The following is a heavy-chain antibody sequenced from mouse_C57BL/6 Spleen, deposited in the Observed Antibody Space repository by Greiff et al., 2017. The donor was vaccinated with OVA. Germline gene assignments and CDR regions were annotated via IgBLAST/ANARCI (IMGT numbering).Heavy chain of an antibody. Sequence: EVQLQQSGPELVKPGASVKMSCKASGYTFTDYNMHWVKQSHGKSLEWIGYINPNNGGTSYNQKFKGKATLTVDQSSSTAYMQLNSLTSEDSAVYYCARGELGRRGYFDYWGQGTTLTVSS. D-gene: IGHD4-1*01. CDR2: INPNNGGT. V-gene: IGHV1-22*01. J-gene: IGHJ2*01. CDR1: GYTFTDYN. CDR3: ARGELGRRGYFDY.